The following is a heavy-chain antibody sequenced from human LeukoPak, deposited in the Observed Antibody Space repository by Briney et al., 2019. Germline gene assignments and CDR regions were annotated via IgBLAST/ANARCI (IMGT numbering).Heavy chain of an antibody. Sequence: GGSLRLSCAASGFTFSSYSMNWVRQAPGKGLEWVSSISSSSSYIYYADSVKGRFTISRDNAKNSLYLQMNSLRAEDTAVYYCAREKTFYNILICYKRGGYYFDYWVQGILVTVSS. CDR1: GFTFSSYS. J-gene: IGHJ4*02. D-gene: IGHD3-9*01. V-gene: IGHV3-21*01. CDR2: ISSSSSYI. CDR3: AREKTFYNILICYKRGGYYFDY.